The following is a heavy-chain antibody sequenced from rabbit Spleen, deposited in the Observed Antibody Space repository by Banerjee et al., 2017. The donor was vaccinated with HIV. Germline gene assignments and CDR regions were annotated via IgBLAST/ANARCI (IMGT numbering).Heavy chain of an antibody. Sequence: VESGGDLVKPGASLTLTCTASGVSFSFNNYMCWVRQAPGKGLEWIGFVDVGSSGFTYFASWAKCRFTISKTSSTTVTLQMTSLTAADTATYFCARDAASSFSSYGMDLWGPGTLVTVS. CDR3: ARDAASSFSSYGMDL. CDR2: VDVGSSGFT. J-gene: IGHJ6*01. D-gene: IGHD8-1*01. V-gene: IGHV1S40*01. CDR1: GVSFSFNNY.